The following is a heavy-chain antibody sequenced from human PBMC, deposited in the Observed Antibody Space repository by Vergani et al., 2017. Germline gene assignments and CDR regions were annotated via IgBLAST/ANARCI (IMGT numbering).Heavy chain of an antibody. CDR2: ISGSGGST. V-gene: IGHV3-23*01. CDR3: AKHPTVVGATRSVDY. D-gene: IGHD1-26*01. Sequence: EVQLLESGGGLVQPGGSLRLSCAASGFTFSSYAMSWVRQAPGKGLEWVSAISGSGGSTYYADSVKGRFTISRDNSKNTLYLHMNSLRAEDTAVYYCAKHPTVVGATRSVDYWGQGTLVTVSS. J-gene: IGHJ4*02. CDR1: GFTFSSYA.